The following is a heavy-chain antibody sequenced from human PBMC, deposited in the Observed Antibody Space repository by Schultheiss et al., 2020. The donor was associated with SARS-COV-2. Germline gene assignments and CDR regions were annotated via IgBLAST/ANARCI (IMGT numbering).Heavy chain of an antibody. CDR3: ARARGILTGYPMYYFDY. CDR2: IYTSGST. CDR1: GGSISSGDYY. V-gene: IGHV4-61*02. D-gene: IGHD3-9*01. J-gene: IGHJ4*02. Sequence: SETLSLTCTVSGGSISSGDYYWSWIRQPAGKGLEWIGRIYTSGSTNYNPSLKSRVTISVDTSKNQFSLKLSSVTAADTAVYYCARARGILTGYPMYYFDYWGQGTLVTVSS.